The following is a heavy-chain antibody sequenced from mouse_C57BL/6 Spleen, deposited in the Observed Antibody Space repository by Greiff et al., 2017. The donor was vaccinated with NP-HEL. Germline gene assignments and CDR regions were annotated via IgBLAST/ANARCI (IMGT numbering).Heavy chain of an antibody. CDR2: IYPGDGDT. Sequence: VQLQESGAELVKPGASVKISCKASGYAFSSYWMNWVKQRPGKGLEWIGQIYPGDGDTNYNGKFKGKATLTADKSSSTAYMQLSSLTSEDSAVYFCARGGYYGSSSYWYFDVWGTGTTVTVSS. CDR1: GYAFSSYW. J-gene: IGHJ1*03. V-gene: IGHV1-80*01. CDR3: ARGGYYGSSSYWYFDV. D-gene: IGHD1-1*01.